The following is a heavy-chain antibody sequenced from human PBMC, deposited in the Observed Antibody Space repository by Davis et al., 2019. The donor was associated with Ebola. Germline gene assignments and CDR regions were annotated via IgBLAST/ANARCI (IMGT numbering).Heavy chain of an antibody. J-gene: IGHJ4*02. D-gene: IGHD3-3*01. CDR3: TRAAFGSYYLDY. CDR1: GFTFSSYD. V-gene: IGHV3-13*01. CDR2: FGTAGDT. Sequence: GESLKISCAASGFTFSSYDMHWVRQATGKRLEWVSAFGTAGDTYYPGSVKGRFNISRAHAKSSLYLQMNSLRAEDTAVYYCTRAAFGSYYLDYWGQGTLVTVSS.